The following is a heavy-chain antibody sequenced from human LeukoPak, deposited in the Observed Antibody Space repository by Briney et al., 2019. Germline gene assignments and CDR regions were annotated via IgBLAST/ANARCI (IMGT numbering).Heavy chain of an antibody. V-gene: IGHV4-4*02. CDR3: ASRSGSSGWYEVDY. CDR2: IYHSGST. J-gene: IGHJ4*02. Sequence: SETLSLTCAVSGGSISSSNWWSWVRQPPGKGLEWIGEIYHSGSTNYNPSLKSRVTISEDKSKNQFSLKLSSVTAADTAVYYCASRSGSSGWYEVDYWGQGTLVTVSS. CDR1: GGSISSSNW. D-gene: IGHD6-19*01.